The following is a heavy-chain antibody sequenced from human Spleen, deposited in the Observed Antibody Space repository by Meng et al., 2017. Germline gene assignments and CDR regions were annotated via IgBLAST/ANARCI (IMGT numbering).Heavy chain of an antibody. J-gene: IGHJ4*02. D-gene: IGHD2-15*01. CDR3: ARYERVAYCSGGSCYQYGYFDY. CDR1: GYSFTSYW. V-gene: IGHV5-51*01. Sequence: KVSCKGSGYSFTSYWIGWVRQMPGKGLEWMGIIYPGDSDTRYSPSFQGQVTISADKSISTAYLQWSSLKASDTAMYYCARYERVAYCSGGSCYQYGYFDYWGQGTLVTVSS. CDR2: IYPGDSDT.